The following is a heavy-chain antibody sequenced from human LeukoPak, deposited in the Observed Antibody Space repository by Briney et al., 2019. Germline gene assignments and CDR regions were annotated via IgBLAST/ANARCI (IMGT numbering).Heavy chain of an antibody. Sequence: SVTVSCKASGGTISNYVITWVRQAPGQGLEWMGGIMPLFNTPNYAQNFKGRVTITTDESTSTAYMQLSSLRSEDTDVYYCARVDRNQFSMDVWGKGTTVTVSS. CDR3: ARVDRNQFSMDV. CDR2: IMPLFNTP. D-gene: IGHD1-14*01. J-gene: IGHJ6*03. V-gene: IGHV1-69*05. CDR1: GGTISNYV.